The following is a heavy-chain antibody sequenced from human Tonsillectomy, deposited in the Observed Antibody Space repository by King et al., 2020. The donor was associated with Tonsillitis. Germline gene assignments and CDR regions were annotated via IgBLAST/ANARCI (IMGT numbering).Heavy chain of an antibody. CDR2: ISYDGSQT. CDR3: ARTTPPVGQDAGYNYHYGMDV. J-gene: IGHJ6*01. D-gene: IGHD1-1*01. Sequence: VQLVESGGGVVQPGRSLRLSCAGSGFNFRNYVVHWVRQAPGKGLEWVAIISYDGSQTFYAESVKGRFTISRDNSKNTVFLQMNSLRPDDTSVYYCARTTPPVGQDAGYNYHYGMDVWGQGTTVTVSA. CDR1: GFNFRNYV. V-gene: IGHV3-30*04.